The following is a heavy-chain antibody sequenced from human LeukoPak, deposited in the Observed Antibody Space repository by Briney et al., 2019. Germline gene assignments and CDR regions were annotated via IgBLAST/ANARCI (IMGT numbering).Heavy chain of an antibody. Sequence: SVKVSCKASGGTFSSYAISWVRQAPGQGLEWMGGIIPIFGTANYAQKFQGRVTITADESTSTAYMELSSLRSEDTAVYYCARDKSEGDILTSGAYAFDIWGQGTMVTVSS. CDR2: IIPIFGTA. V-gene: IGHV1-69*13. CDR3: ARDKSEGDILTSGAYAFDI. J-gene: IGHJ3*02. CDR1: GGTFSSYA. D-gene: IGHD3-9*01.